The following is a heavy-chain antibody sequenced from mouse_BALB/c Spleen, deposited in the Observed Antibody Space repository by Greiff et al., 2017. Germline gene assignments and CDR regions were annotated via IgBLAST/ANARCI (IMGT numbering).Heavy chain of an antibody. CDR3: ASYPLLRVYAMDY. CDR1: GDSITSGY. Sequence: EVQLQQSGPSLVKPSQTLSLTCSVTGDSITSGYWNWIRKFPGNKLEYMGYISYSGSTYYNPSLKSRISITRDTSKNQYYLQLNSVTTEDTATYCCASYPLLRVYAMDYWGQGTSVTVSS. V-gene: IGHV3-8*02. CDR2: ISYSGST. D-gene: IGHD2-12*01. J-gene: IGHJ4*01.